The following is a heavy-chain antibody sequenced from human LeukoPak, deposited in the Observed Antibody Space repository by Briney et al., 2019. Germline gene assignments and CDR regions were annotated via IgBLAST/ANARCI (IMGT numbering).Heavy chain of an antibody. J-gene: IGHJ4*02. CDR1: GFTFGSYA. Sequence: GGSLRLSCAASGFTFGSYAMSWVRRAPGKGLEWVSYIDSSGNSISYADSVKGRFTISRDNAKNSLYLQMNSLRAEDTAVYYCARDGYSYGMVFDYWGQGTLVTVSS. D-gene: IGHD5-18*01. CDR2: IDSSGNSI. CDR3: ARDGYSYGMVFDY. V-gene: IGHV3-48*03.